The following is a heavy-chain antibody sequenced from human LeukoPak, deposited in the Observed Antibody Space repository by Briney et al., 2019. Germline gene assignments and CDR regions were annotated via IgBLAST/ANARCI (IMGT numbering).Heavy chain of an antibody. J-gene: IGHJ5*02. Sequence: SETLSLTCNVSGGSLSSYYWSRLRQPPRKGLESIGFIYYSGSTNYNPSLKSRVTISVDTSKNQLSLKLTSVTAADTAVYYCARMEEGLGYCRSSGCYWFDPWGQGTLVSVSS. CDR3: ARMEEGLGYCRSSGCYWFDP. CDR1: GGSLSSYY. D-gene: IGHD2-2*01. V-gene: IGHV4-59*01. CDR2: IYYSGST.